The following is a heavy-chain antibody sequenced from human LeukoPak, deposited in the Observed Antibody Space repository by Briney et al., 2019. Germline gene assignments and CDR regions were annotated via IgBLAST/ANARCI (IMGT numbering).Heavy chain of an antibody. CDR3: AGYDRDAKFYYYYYYMDV. D-gene: IGHD2-21*02. CDR2: ISAYNGNT. V-gene: IGHV1-18*01. Sequence: ASVKVSCKASGYTFTSYGISWVRQAPGQGLEWMGWISAYNGNTNYAQKLQGRVTMTTDTSTSTAYMELRSLRSDDTAVYYCAGYDRDAKFYYYYYYMDVWGKGTTVTVSS. CDR1: GYTFTSYG. J-gene: IGHJ6*03.